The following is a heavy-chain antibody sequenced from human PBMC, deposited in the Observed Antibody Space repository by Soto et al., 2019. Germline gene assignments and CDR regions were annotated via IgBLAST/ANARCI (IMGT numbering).Heavy chain of an antibody. CDR2: FDPEDGET. CDR1: GYTLTELS. V-gene: IGHV1-24*01. Sequence: ASVKVSCKVSGYTLTELSMHWVRQAPGKGLEWMGGFDPEDGETIYAQKFQGRVTMTEDTSTDTAYMELSSLRSEDTAVYYCATLGYCSSTSCYQDDYWGQGTLVTVS. D-gene: IGHD2-2*01. J-gene: IGHJ4*02. CDR3: ATLGYCSSTSCYQDDY.